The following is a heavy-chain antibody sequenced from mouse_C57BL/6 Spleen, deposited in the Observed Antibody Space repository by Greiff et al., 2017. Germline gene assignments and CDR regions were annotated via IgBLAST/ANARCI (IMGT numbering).Heavy chain of an antibody. CDR2: IYPGSGST. CDR3: ARSGGSSYKFAY. CDR1: GYTFTSSW. D-gene: IGHD1-1*01. V-gene: IGHV1-55*01. J-gene: IGHJ3*01. Sequence: QVQLQQSGAELVKPGASVKMSCKASGYTFTSSWITWVKQRPGQGLGWIGDIYPGSGSTNYNEKFKSKATLTVDTSSSTAYMQLSSLTSEDSAVYYCARSGGSSYKFAYWGQGTLVTVSA.